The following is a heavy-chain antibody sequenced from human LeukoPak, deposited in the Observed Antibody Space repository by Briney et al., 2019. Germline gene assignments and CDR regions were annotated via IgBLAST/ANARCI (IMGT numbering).Heavy chain of an antibody. J-gene: IGHJ5*02. CDR1: GCTFTGYY. CDR2: INPNSGGT. Sequence: GASVQVSCKACGCTFTGYYMHGVRQAPGQGLEGMGWINPNSGGTNYAQKFQGRVTMTRDTSISTAYMELSRLRSDDTAGYYCARVIARYCSSTSCSTNWFVPWGQGTLVTASS. V-gene: IGHV1-2*02. CDR3: ARVIARYCSSTSCSTNWFVP. D-gene: IGHD2-2*02.